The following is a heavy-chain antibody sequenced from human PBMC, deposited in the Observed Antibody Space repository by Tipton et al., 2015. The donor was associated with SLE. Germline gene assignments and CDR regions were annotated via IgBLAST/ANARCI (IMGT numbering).Heavy chain of an antibody. J-gene: IGHJ3*02. V-gene: IGHV3-66*01. CDR1: GFSFSRYA. CDR2: IYSGGST. Sequence: SLRLSCSASGFSFSRYAMHWVRQAPGKGLEWVSVIYSGGSTNYADSVKGRFTISRDNAKNSLYLQMNSLRAEDTAVYYCARATYYYDSSGYMQGAFDIWGQGTMVTVSS. CDR3: ARATYYYDSSGYMQGAFDI. D-gene: IGHD3-22*01.